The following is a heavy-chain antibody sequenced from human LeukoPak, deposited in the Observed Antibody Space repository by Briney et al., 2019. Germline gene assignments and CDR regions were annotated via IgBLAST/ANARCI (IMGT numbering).Heavy chain of an antibody. D-gene: IGHD5-18*01. CDR1: GFTFSSYA. CDR2: ISGRGDAT. J-gene: IGHJ2*01. Sequence: GRSLRLSCAASGFTFSSYAMSWVRQAPGKGLEWVSAISGRGDATYYADSVRGRFTFSRDNSKNTLYLRMNSLRGEDTAVYYCAKPPRGYRSGDRWYFDLWGRGTLVTVSS. CDR3: AKPPRGYRSGDRWYFDL. V-gene: IGHV3-23*01.